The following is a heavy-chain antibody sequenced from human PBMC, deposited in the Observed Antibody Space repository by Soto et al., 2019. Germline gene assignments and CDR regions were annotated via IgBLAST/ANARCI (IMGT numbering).Heavy chain of an antibody. Sequence: GKGLEWMGIIYPGDSDTRYSPSFQGQVTISADKSISTAYLQWSSLKASDTAMYYCGGITGIHYYYYVMDVWGKGTTVTVSS. V-gene: IGHV5-51*01. CDR3: GGITGIHYYYYVMDV. CDR2: IYPGDSDT. D-gene: IGHD2-21*01. J-gene: IGHJ6*04.